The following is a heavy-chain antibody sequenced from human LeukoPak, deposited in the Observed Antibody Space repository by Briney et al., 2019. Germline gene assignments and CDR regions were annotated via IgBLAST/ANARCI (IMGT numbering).Heavy chain of an antibody. D-gene: IGHD3-10*01. V-gene: IGHV3-23*01. J-gene: IGHJ4*02. CDR3: AKRGVDSRYFEK. CDR1: GFTSSSYS. Sequence: GGSLRLSCAASGFTSSSYSMNWVRQAPGKGLEWVSAISGSGGSTYYADSVKGRFTISRDNSKNTLYLQMNSLRAEDTAVYYCAKRGVDSRYFEKWGQGTLVTVSS. CDR2: ISGSGGST.